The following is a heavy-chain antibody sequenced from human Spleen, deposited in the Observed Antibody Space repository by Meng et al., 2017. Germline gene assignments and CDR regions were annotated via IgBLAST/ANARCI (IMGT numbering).Heavy chain of an antibody. CDR3: VKEYLRSVEMATIFGY. V-gene: IGHV3-23*01. CDR1: GFTVSHNY. J-gene: IGHJ4*02. Sequence: GESLKISCAASGFTVSHNYMSWVRQAPGKGLEWVSAISGSGGSTYYADSVKGRFTISRDNSKNTLYLQMNSLRAEDTAVFYCVKEYLRSVEMATIFGYWGQGTLVTVSS. CDR2: ISGSGGST. D-gene: IGHD5-24*01.